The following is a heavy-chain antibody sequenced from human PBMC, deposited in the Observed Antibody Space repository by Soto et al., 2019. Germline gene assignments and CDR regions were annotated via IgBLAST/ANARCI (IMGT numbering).Heavy chain of an antibody. CDR3: ARAISSGGRFSGMDV. CDR1: GGTFSSNT. V-gene: IGHV1-69*02. D-gene: IGHD3-16*01. Sequence: QVQLVQSGAEVKKPGSSVRVSCKASGGTFSSNTLSWVRQAPGQGLEWMGRITPVLDMADYEQKFQDRLRVTADKSTSTLYMELGSVRSEDTASYYCARAISSGGRFSGMDVWGQGTTVTVSS. J-gene: IGHJ6*02. CDR2: ITPVLDMA.